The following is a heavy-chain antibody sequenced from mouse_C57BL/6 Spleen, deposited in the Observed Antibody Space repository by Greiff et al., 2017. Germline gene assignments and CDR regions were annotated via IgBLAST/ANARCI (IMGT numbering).Heavy chain of an antibody. D-gene: IGHD1-1*01. Sequence: EVKLMESGAELVRPGSSVKMSCKTSGYTFTSYGINWVKQRPGQGLEWIGYIYIGNGYTEYNEKFKGKATLPSDTSSSTAYMQLSSLTSEDSAIYFCARSSHYYGSSYDYWGQGTTLTVSS. CDR1: GYTFTSYG. V-gene: IGHV1-58*01. CDR3: ARSSHYYGSSYDY. J-gene: IGHJ2*01. CDR2: IYIGNGYT.